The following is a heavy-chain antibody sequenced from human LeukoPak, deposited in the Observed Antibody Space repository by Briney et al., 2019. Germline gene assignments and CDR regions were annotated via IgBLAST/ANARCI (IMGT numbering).Heavy chain of an antibody. Sequence: PSGTLSLTCAVSGGSLSSNNWWSGVRQPPGKGLEWIGEIYQSGSTNYNPSLKSRVTISVDKSKNQFSRKRTSVTAAHTAVYYCARHRVRSFYYYGMDVWGQGTTVTVS. CDR2: IYQSGST. CDR1: GGSLSSNNW. CDR3: ARHRVRSFYYYGMDV. D-gene: IGHD3-3*01. V-gene: IGHV4-4*02. J-gene: IGHJ6*02.